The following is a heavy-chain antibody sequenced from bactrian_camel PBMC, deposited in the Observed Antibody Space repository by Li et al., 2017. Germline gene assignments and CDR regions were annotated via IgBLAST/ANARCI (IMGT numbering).Heavy chain of an antibody. D-gene: IGHD7*01. V-gene: IGHV3S66*01. CDR2: ISGDGST. CDR3: AAGTRGHGTCRIYDYKF. J-gene: IGHJ4*01. CDR1: FFILDDFD. Sequence: VQLVESGGGSVQTGGSLRLSCKPSFFILDDFDMMWYRQAPGNECELVSSISGDGSTYYTDAVKGRFTISHDNAKNIRYLQMNSLKPEDTAMYYCAAGTRGHGTCRIYDYKFWGQGTQVTVS.